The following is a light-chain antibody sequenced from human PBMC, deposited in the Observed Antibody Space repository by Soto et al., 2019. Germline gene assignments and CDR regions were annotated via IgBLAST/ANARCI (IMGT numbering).Light chain of an antibody. CDR1: SSDVGGYNY. CDR2: EVT. J-gene: IGLJ3*02. Sequence: QSALTQPPYASGSPGQSVTISWTGTSSDVGGYNYVSWYQQYPGRAPKLMIYEVTKRPSGVPDRFSGSKSGNTASLTVSGLQAEDEADYYCSSYAASNNFYFVFGGGTKLTVL. V-gene: IGLV2-8*01. CDR3: SSYAASNNFYFV.